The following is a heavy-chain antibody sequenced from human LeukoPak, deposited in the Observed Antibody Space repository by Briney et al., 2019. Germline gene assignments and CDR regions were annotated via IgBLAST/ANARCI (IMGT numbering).Heavy chain of an antibody. CDR2: INSHGSAT. CDR3: ALLNPSVAH. Sequence: GGSLTLFCAASGFTFSRYWIHWVRQAPGTGLVCVSDINSHGSATNYADSVKGRFTLSRDNAKNTLYLQMNSLRPEDTAVYYCALLNPSVAHWGQGTLVTVSS. CDR1: GFTFSRYW. D-gene: IGHD3-16*01. V-gene: IGHV3-74*01. J-gene: IGHJ4*02.